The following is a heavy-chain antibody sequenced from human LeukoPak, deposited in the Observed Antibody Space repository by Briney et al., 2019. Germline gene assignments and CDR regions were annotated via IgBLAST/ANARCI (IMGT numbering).Heavy chain of an antibody. CDR3: ARSVSRGIAAAGTKHLDY. CDR1: GGSISSSSYY. D-gene: IGHD6-13*01. Sequence: SQTLSLTCTVSGGSISSSSYYWGWIRQPPGKGLEWIGSIYYSGSTYYNPSLKSRVTISVDTSKNQYSLKLSSVTAADTAVYYCARSVSRGIAAAGTKHLDYWGQGTLVTVSS. V-gene: IGHV4-39*01. CDR2: IYYSGST. J-gene: IGHJ4*02.